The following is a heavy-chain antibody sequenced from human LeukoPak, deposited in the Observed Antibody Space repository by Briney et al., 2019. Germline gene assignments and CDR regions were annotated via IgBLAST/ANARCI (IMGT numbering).Heavy chain of an antibody. CDR3: ARSDSGSHIDY. J-gene: IGHJ4*02. Sequence: PGGALRLSCAASGFIFSTSTIHWVRQAPGKGLEYVAGITGDGGYTSYANSVRGRFTISRDNSKNTVYLQMGSLRAEDLALYYCARSDSGSHIDYWGQGTLVTVSS. CDR2: ITGDGGYT. D-gene: IGHD3-10*01. V-gene: IGHV3-64*01. CDR1: GFIFSTST.